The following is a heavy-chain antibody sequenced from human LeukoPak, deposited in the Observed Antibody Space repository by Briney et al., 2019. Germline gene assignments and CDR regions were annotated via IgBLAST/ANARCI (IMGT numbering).Heavy chain of an antibody. CDR3: AKTHYDLLDV. D-gene: IGHD5-12*01. CDR2: INSGPGAT. V-gene: IGHV3-23*01. Sequence: PGGSLRLSCAASGFSFSTSPMSWVRQPPGKGLEWVSAINSGPGATFYRDSVRGRFTISRDDSKSTLYLQMNSLRAEDTGTYYCAKTHYDLLDVWGQGTTVTVSS. CDR1: GFSFSTSP. J-gene: IGHJ6*02.